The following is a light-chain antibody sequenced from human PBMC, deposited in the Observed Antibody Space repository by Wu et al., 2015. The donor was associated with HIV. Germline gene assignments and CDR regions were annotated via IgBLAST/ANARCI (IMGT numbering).Light chain of an antibody. V-gene: IGKV3-20*01. CDR2: GAS. J-gene: IGKJ2*01. CDR1: QSVTSSS. CDR3: QQYGDSRYI. Sequence: EIVLTQSPGTLSLSPGERATLSCRASQSVTSSSIAWYQQKPGQAPRLLMYGASTRSTGIPDRFSGSGSGTDFILTISRLEPEDSAVYYCQQYGDSRYIFGQGTKLEIK.